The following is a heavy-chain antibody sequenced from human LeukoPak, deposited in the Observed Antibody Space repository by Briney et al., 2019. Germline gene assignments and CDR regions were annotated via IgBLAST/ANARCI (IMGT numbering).Heavy chain of an antibody. CDR2: FYSGST. J-gene: IGHJ4*02. V-gene: IGHV4-59*01. CDR1: GVSLSRYY. Sequence: PSETQSLTCADSGVSLSRYYCSWIRQSRGKGLEWIAYFYSGSTNHNPPLNTRVHVSVDTSKNQFSLKLDSVTAAYTAVYYCALVTIFGVVKFCGQGGLVTVS. D-gene: IGHD3-3*02. CDR3: ALVTIFGVVKF.